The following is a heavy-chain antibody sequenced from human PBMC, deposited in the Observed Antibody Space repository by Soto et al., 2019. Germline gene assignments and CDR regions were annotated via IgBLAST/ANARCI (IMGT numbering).Heavy chain of an antibody. CDR3: TKASSDRNHMEV. CDR1: GFTFDNFV. CDR2: ITETGGET. Sequence: GGSLRLSCAASGFTFDNFVMRWVRQTPGKGLEWVSTITETGGETYYTDSVKGRFTISRDNSKNTLYLQMAGLRAEDTALYYCTKASSDRNHMEVWGPGTTVTVSS. V-gene: IGHV3-23*01. J-gene: IGHJ6*02.